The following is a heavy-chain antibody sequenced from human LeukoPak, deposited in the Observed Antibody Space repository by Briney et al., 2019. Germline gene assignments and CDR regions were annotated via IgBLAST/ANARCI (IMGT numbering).Heavy chain of an antibody. V-gene: IGHV4-39*01. CDR3: ARLLMTNIVLF. Sequence: SETLSLTCAVSGDSVSRNGFYWGWVHQSPGMGLEWVGSISYAGSTYYNPSLRSRITLSLAASKNQFSLRLTSVTAADTGIYYCARLLMTNIVLFWGRGTPVAVSS. J-gene: IGHJ4*02. CDR2: ISYAGST. CDR1: GDSVSRNGFY. D-gene: IGHD2/OR15-2a*01.